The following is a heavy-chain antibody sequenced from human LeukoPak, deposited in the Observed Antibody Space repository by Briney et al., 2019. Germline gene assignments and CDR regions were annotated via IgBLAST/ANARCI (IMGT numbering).Heavy chain of an antibody. V-gene: IGHV3-7*01. Sequence: GGSLRLSCAASGFTFSSYWMSWVRQAPGKGLEWVANIKQDGSEKYYVDSVKGRFTISRDNAKNSLYLQMNSLRAEDTAVYYCAKTLKDRYHDFWSGYYHYYYYMDVWGKGTTVTVSS. J-gene: IGHJ6*03. CDR2: IKQDGSEK. D-gene: IGHD3-3*01. CDR3: AKTLKDRYHDFWSGYYHYYYYMDV. CDR1: GFTFSSYW.